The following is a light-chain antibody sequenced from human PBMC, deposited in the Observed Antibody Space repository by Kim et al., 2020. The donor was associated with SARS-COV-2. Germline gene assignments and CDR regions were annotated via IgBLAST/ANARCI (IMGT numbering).Light chain of an antibody. CDR3: QQYYGTLRT. J-gene: IGKJ1*01. CDR1: QSVLYSSNNKNY. CDR2: WAS. V-gene: IGKV4-1*01. Sequence: DIVMTQSPDSLAVSLGERATINCRSSQSVLYSSNNKNYLAWYQQKPGQPPKLLFYWASTRESGVPDRFSGSGSGTDFTLTISSLQAEDVAVYYCQQYYGTLRTFGQGTKVDIK.